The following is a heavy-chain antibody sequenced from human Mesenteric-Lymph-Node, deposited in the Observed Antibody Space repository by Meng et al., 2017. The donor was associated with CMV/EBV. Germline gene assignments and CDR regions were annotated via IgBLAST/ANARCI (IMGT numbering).Heavy chain of an antibody. CDR3: ARGSIRYFDWLLY. J-gene: IGHJ4*02. CDR2: ISSSSSYI. D-gene: IGHD3-9*01. Sequence: GESLKISCAASGFTFSSYSMNWVRQAPGKGLEWVSSISSSSSYIYYADSVKGRFTISRDNAKNSLYLQMNSLRAEDTAVYYCARGSIRYFDWLLYWGQGTLVTVSS. CDR1: GFTFSSYS. V-gene: IGHV3-21*01.